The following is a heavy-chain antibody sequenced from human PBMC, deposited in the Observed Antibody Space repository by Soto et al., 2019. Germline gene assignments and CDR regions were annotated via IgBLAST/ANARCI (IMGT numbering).Heavy chain of an antibody. V-gene: IGHV1-69*12. CDR2: IIPTIGTT. J-gene: IGHJ4*02. Sequence: QVQLVQSGAEVKKPGSSVKVSCKASGDTFTIFAISWVRQAPGQGLEWMGGIIPTIGTTNYAQRFQGRITITGDEATGTADMELSSLKSEETAGYYCARDLGSGYDPGDYWGQGTLVTVSS. CDR1: GDTFTIFA. D-gene: IGHD5-12*01. CDR3: ARDLGSGYDPGDY.